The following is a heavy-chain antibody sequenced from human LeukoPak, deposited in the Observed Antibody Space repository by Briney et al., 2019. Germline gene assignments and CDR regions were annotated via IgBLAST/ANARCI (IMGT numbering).Heavy chain of an antibody. J-gene: IGHJ6*02. CDR1: GFTFSSYA. D-gene: IGHD4-17*01. CDR2: ISGSGGST. Sequence: GGSLRLSCAASGFTFSSYAMSWVRQAPGKGLEWVSAISGSGGSTYYADSVKGRFTISRDNSKNTLYLQMNSLRAEDTAVYYCARGGYGDYVDYYGMDVWGQGTTVTVSS. CDR3: ARGGYGDYVDYYGMDV. V-gene: IGHV3-23*01.